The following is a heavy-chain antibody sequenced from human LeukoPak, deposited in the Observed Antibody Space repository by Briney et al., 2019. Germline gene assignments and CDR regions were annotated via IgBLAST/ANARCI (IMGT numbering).Heavy chain of an antibody. CDR2: ISTSDCST. CDR3: AKIHGSGSYYRPNFDY. V-gene: IGHV3-23*01. CDR1: GFTFSSYT. D-gene: IGHD3-10*01. Sequence: GGSLRLSCAASGFTFSSYTMSWVRQAPGKGLEWVSAISTSDCSTYYADSVKGRFTISRDNSKNTLYLQMNSLRAEDTAVYYCAKIHGSGSYYRPNFDYWGQGTLVTVSS. J-gene: IGHJ4*02.